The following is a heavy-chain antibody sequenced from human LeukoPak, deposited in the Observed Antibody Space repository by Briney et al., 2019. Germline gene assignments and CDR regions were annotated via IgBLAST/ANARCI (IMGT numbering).Heavy chain of an antibody. CDR1: GGSISSYY. Sequence: KSSETLSLTCTVSGGSISSYYWSWIRQPPGKGLEWIGYIYYSGSTNYNPSLKSRVTISVDTSKNQFSLKLSSVTAADTAVYYCARHGGSSSWYRPFDYWGQGTLVTVSS. CDR2: IYYSGST. D-gene: IGHD6-13*01. J-gene: IGHJ4*02. V-gene: IGHV4-59*08. CDR3: ARHGGSSSWYRPFDY.